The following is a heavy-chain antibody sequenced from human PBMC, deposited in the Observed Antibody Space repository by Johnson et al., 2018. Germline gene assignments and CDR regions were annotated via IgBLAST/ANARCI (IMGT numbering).Heavy chain of an antibody. V-gene: IGHV3-30*03. J-gene: IGHJ6*03. D-gene: IGHD1-7*01. Sequence: QVQLVQSGGGVVQPGRSXRLSCAASGFTFSSYGMHWVRQAPGKGLEWVAVISYDGSNKYYADPVKGRFTISRDNSKNTLYLQMNSLRAEDTAVYYCGGTTEEVRDYYYMDVWGKGTTVTVSS. CDR3: GGTTEEVRDYYYMDV. CDR1: GFTFSSYG. CDR2: ISYDGSNK.